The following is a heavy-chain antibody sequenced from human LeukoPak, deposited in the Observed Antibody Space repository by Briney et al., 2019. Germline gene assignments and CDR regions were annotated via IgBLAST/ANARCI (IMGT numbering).Heavy chain of an antibody. CDR2: IYHSGST. CDR3: ARDRGSGIYAY. CDR1: GYSISSGYY. D-gene: IGHD1-26*01. Sequence: SETLSLTCTVSGYSISSGYYWGWIRQPPGKGLEWIGSIYHSGSTYYNPSLKSRITMSVDTSRNQFSLTLTSVIAADTAVYYCARDRGSGIYAYWGQGTLVTVSS. J-gene: IGHJ4*02. V-gene: IGHV4-38-2*02.